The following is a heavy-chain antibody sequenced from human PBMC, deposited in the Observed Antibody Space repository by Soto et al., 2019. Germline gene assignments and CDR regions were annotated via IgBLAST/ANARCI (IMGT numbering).Heavy chain of an antibody. CDR1: GDAVTLDGNF. D-gene: IGHD2-15*01. Sequence: QVQLQDSGPELVKPSETLSLTCAGSGDAVTLDGNFGGWIRQPPGKGLEWIGCIDDTGTTTYNPPLERQVSMYLGTSTNQFSLKMMAATAANTAVYDCARVVRSECRGAFDSWCQGSMVTFYS. CDR2: IDDTGTT. CDR3: ARVVRSECRGAFDS. J-gene: IGHJ4*02. V-gene: IGHV4-61*08.